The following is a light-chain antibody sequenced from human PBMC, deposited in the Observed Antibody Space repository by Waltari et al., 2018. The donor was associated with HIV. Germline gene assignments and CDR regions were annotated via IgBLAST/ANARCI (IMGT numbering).Light chain of an antibody. CDR2: QDS. V-gene: IGLV3-1*01. Sequence: SYELTQPPSVSVSPGQTATISCSGDQLGAKYVCWYQRRPGQSPVLVIYQDSKRPSGIPERCSGSNSGNTATLTISGTQAMDEADYFCQAWDSSTYVFGPGTKVTVL. CDR1: QLGAKY. J-gene: IGLJ1*01. CDR3: QAWDSSTYV.